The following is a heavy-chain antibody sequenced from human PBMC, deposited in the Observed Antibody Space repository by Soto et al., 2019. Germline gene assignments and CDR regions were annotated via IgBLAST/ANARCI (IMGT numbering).Heavy chain of an antibody. CDR2: IYHSGST. J-gene: IGHJ5*02. CDR3: ARDGAGAYGLGWFDP. V-gene: IGHV4-31*03. Sequence: QVQLQESGPGLVKPSQTLSLTCTVSGDSISRGGYYWNWLRQHPRKGPEWIGYIYHSGSTIYNPSLKSRVTISVDTSKNRLALEVSNVTAADTAVYYCARDGAGAYGLGWFDPWGQGILVTVSS. D-gene: IGHD2-21*01. CDR1: GDSISRGGYY.